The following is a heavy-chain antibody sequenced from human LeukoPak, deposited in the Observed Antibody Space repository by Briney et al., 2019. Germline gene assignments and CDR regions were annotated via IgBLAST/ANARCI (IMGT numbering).Heavy chain of an antibody. Sequence: GASVKVSCKASGYPFTSYNVNWVRQATGQGLEWMGWMNTNSGNTGYSQNFQGRVTMTRDTSISTAYMELSSLMSEDTAVYYCARGLPKAVFGMVIEDRGQGTLVTVSS. J-gene: IGHJ1*01. D-gene: IGHD3-3*01. CDR1: GYPFTSYN. CDR2: MNTNSGNT. CDR3: ARGLPKAVFGMVIED. V-gene: IGHV1-8*01.